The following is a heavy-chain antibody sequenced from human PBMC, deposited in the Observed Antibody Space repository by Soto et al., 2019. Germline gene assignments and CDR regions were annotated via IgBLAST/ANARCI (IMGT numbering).Heavy chain of an antibody. D-gene: IGHD4-17*01. Sequence: QVHLQESGPGLVKPSGTLSLTSAVSGASINSNWWSWVRQPPGKGLEWIGEIYHSGNSHYNPSLEGRATISRDMSKNHISLRLTSVTAADAAVYYCARQISVPTTRGFDYWGQGALVTVSS. V-gene: IGHV4-4*02. CDR2: IYHSGNS. CDR3: ARQISVPTTRGFDY. CDR1: GASINSNW. J-gene: IGHJ4*02.